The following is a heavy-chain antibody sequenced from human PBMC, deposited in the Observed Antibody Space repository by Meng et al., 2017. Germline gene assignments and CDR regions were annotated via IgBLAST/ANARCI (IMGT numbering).Heavy chain of an antibody. V-gene: IGHV3-74*01. J-gene: IGHJ5*02. CDR3: ARSDWFDP. CDR2: IKPDGTMT. Sequence: VQLVGSGGCLVQAGGSLRLSCPASGFTFRNYWMHWVRQAPGKGLVWVSRIKPDGTMTVYADSVKGRFTISRDNAKNTLYLQMNSLRSDDTAVYYCARSDWFDPWGQGTLVTVSS. CDR1: GFTFRNYW.